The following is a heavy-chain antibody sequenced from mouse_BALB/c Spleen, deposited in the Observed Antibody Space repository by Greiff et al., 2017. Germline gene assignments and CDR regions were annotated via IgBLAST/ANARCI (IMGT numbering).Heavy chain of an antibody. D-gene: IGHD1-1*01. Sequence: VQLMQSGAELVKPGASVKLSCTASGFNITDTYMHWVKQRPEQGLEWIGRIDPANGNTKYDPKFQGKATITADTSSNTAYLQLSSLTSEDTAVYYCASTTWMDYWGQGTSVTVSS. CDR1: GFNITDTY. CDR2: IDPANGNT. J-gene: IGHJ4*01. V-gene: IGHV14-3*02. CDR3: ASTTWMDY.